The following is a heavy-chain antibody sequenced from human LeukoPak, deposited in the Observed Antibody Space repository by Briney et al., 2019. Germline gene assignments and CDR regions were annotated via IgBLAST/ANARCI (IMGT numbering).Heavy chain of an antibody. V-gene: IGHV1-69*06. CDR1: GGTFSSYA. Sequence: GSSVKVSCKASGGTFSSYAISWVRQAPGQGLEWMRGIIPIFGTANYAQKFQGRVTITADKSTSTAYMELSSLRSEDTAVYYCASRTTVTTYYYYYGMDVWGKGTTVTVSS. J-gene: IGHJ6*04. CDR2: IIPIFGTA. D-gene: IGHD4-17*01. CDR3: ASRTTVTTYYYYYGMDV.